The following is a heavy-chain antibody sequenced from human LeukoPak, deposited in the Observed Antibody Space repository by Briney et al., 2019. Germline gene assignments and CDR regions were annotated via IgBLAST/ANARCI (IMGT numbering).Heavy chain of an antibody. D-gene: IGHD4-11*01. CDR3: ARDHMTTVNWVPYYYYGMDV. Sequence: GGSLRLSCTASGFSFSSFAMHWVRQAPGKGLEWVAVTPYDGNTKYYADSVKGRFTISRENSKNTLYLQMNSLRPEDTAVYYCARDHMTTVNWVPYYYYGMDVWGQGTTVTVSS. CDR2: TPYDGNTK. J-gene: IGHJ6*02. V-gene: IGHV3-30-3*01. CDR1: GFSFSSFA.